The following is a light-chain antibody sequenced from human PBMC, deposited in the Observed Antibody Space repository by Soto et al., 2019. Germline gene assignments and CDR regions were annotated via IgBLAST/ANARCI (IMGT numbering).Light chain of an antibody. Sequence: AIRMTQSPSSLSASTGDRVTITCRASQGISSYLAWYQQKPGKAPKLLIYAASTLQSGVPSRFSGSGSGTDFTLTISCLQSEDFATYYCQQYCSYPGTFGQGTKVDIK. CDR1: QGISSY. V-gene: IGKV1-8*01. CDR2: AAS. J-gene: IGKJ1*01. CDR3: QQYCSYPGT.